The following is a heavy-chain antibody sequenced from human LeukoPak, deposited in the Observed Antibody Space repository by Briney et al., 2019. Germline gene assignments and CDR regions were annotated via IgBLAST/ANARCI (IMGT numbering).Heavy chain of an antibody. CDR1: GVSISSGGYY. CDR2: IYYSGST. CDR3: ASGAYYYGSGSYYNAPFDY. D-gene: IGHD3-10*01. V-gene: IGHV4-31*03. Sequence: SETLSLTCTVSGVSISSGGYYWIWIRQHPGKGLEWIGYIYYSGSTYYNPSLKSRVTISVDTSKNQFSLKLSSVTAADTAVYYCASGAYYYGSGSYYNAPFDYWGQGTLVTVSS. J-gene: IGHJ4*02.